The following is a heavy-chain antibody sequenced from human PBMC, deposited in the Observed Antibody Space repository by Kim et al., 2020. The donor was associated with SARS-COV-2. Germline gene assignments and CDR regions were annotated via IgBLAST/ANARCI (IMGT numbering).Heavy chain of an antibody. Sequence: LKSRVTISVDTSKNQFSLKLSSVTAADTAVYYCARGRTMIVVRYYGMDVWGQGTTVTVSS. J-gene: IGHJ6*02. CDR3: ARGRTMIVVRYYGMDV. D-gene: IGHD3-22*01. V-gene: IGHV4-34*01.